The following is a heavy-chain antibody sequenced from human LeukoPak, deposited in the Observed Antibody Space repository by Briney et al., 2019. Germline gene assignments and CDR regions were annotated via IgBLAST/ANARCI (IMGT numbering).Heavy chain of an antibody. CDR3: VRDFTGGSSAFDY. D-gene: IGHD2-15*01. Sequence: GGSLRLSCVASGFTFSRYGIHWVRQAPGKGLEWVAVISSDGSGKDYADSVKGRFTISRDNSKNTLYLQMNSLRPEDTAVYYCVRDFTGGSSAFDYWGQGTLVTVSS. J-gene: IGHJ4*02. CDR1: GFTFSRYG. CDR2: ISSDGSGK. V-gene: IGHV3-30*03.